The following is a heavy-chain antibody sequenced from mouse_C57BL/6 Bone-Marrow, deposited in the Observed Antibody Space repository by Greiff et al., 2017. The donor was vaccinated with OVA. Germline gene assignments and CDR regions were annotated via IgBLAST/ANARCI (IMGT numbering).Heavy chain of an antibody. V-gene: IGHV1-26*01. CDR3: ARRETGTGWYFDV. J-gene: IGHJ1*03. Sequence: VQLQQSGPELVKPGASVKISCKASGYTFTDYYMNWVKQSHGKSLEWIGDINPNNGGTSYNQKFKGKATLTVDKSSSTAYMELRSLTSEDSAVYYCARRETGTGWYFDVWGTGTTVTVSS. D-gene: IGHD4-1*01. CDR2: INPNNGGT. CDR1: GYTFTDYY.